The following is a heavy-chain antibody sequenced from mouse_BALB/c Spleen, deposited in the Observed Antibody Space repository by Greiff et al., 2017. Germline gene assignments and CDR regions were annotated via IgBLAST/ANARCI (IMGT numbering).Heavy chain of an antibody. CDR3: ARLGRSYFDY. V-gene: IGHV5-12-1*01. J-gene: IGHJ2*01. CDR2: ISSGGGST. Sequence: EVQLVESGGGLVKPGGSLKLSCAASGFAFSSYDMSWVRQTPEKRLEWVAYISSGGGSTYYPDTVKGRFTISRDNAKNTLYLQMSSLKSEDTAMYYCARLGRSYFDYWGQGTTLTVSS. D-gene: IGHD4-1*01. CDR1: GFAFSSYD.